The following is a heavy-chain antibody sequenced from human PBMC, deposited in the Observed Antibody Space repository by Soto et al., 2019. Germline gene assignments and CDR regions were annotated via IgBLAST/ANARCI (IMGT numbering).Heavy chain of an antibody. CDR2: INPSVGST. CDR1: GYTFTSYY. V-gene: IGHV1-46*01. D-gene: IGHD5-12*01. J-gene: IGHJ6*02. CDR3: ARGIPHVDIVATGVYYYYGMDV. Sequence: GASVKVSCKASGYTFTSYYMHWVRQAPGQGLEWMGIINPSVGSTSYAQKFQGRVTMTADESTSTAYMELSSLRSEDTAVYYCARGIPHVDIVATGVYYYYGMDVWGQGTTVTVSS.